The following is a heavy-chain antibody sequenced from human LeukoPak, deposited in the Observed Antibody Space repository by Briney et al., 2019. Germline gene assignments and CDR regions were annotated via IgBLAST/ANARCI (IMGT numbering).Heavy chain of an antibody. CDR3: ARVDDYGYNWFDP. J-gene: IGHJ5*02. Sequence: SETLSLTCAVYGGSFSGYSWSWIRQPPGKGLEWIGYIYHSGSTCYNPSLKSRVTISVDRSKNQFSLKLSSVTAADTAVYYCARVDDYGYNWFDPWGQGTLVTVSS. D-gene: IGHD3-10*01. CDR2: IYHSGST. CDR1: GGSFSGYS. V-gene: IGHV4-30-2*01.